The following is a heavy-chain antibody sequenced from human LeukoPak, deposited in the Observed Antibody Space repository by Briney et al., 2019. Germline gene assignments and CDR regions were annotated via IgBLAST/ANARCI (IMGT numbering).Heavy chain of an antibody. J-gene: IGHJ4*02. D-gene: IGHD6-19*01. CDR1: GFIFSSYV. CDR2: ISGSGGST. Sequence: GGSLRLSCAASGFIFSSYVMNWVRQAPGKGLEWVSGISGSGGSTYYADSVKGRFTISRDNSKNTLYLQMNSLRAEDTAVYYCARDPYSSGFDYWGQGTLVTVSS. CDR3: ARDPYSSGFDY. V-gene: IGHV3-23*01.